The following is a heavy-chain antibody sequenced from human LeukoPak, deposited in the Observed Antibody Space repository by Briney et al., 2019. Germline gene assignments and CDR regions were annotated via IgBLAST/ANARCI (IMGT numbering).Heavy chain of an antibody. J-gene: IGHJ4*02. Sequence: GGSLRLSCAASGFTFSRYWMSWVRQGPGKGLEWVANIKKDGSEKGYVDSVKARFTISRDNAKNSLSLQMNSLRAEATGVYYCARDLGWFCFDYWGQGIVVTVSS. CDR3: ARDLGWFCFDY. CDR1: GFTFSRYW. V-gene: IGHV3-7*01. CDR2: IKKDGSEK. D-gene: IGHD3/OR15-3a*01.